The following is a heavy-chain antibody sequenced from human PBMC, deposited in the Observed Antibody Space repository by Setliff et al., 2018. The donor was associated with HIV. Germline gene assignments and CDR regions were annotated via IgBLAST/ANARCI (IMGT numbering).Heavy chain of an antibody. CDR2: INHSGST. CDR3: ARDVFVDTPMVLGY. D-gene: IGHD5-18*01. Sequence: PSETLSLTCAVYGASFSDYYWSWIRQSPGKGLEWIGEINHSGSTSYNPSLTSRVTMSVDTSKNQFSLKLSSVTAADTAVYYCARDVFVDTPMVLGYWGQGTPVTVSS. V-gene: IGHV4-34*01. CDR1: GASFSDYY. J-gene: IGHJ4*02.